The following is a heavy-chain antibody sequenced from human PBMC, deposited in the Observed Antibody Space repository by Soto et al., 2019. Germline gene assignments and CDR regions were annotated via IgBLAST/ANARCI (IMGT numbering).Heavy chain of an antibody. CDR2: IYYSGST. D-gene: IGHD3-3*01. CDR3: ARQALITIFGVVIRNWFDP. V-gene: IGHV4-39*01. Sequence: SETLSLTCTVSGGSISSSSYYWGWIRQPPWKGLELIGSIYYSGSTYYNPSLKSRVTISVDTSKNQFSLKLSSVTAADTAVYYCARQALITIFGVVIRNWFDPWGQGTLVTVSS. CDR1: GGSISSSSYY. J-gene: IGHJ5*02.